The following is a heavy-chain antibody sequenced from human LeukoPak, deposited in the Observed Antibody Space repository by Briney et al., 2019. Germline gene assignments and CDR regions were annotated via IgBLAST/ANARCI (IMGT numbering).Heavy chain of an antibody. CDR2: ISAYNGNT. D-gene: IGHD4-17*01. V-gene: IGHV1-18*01. CDR1: GYTITSYG. J-gene: IGHJ6*02. CDR3: ARVTVEGDYRGGGYYYYGMDV. Sequence: ASVKVSCKASGYTITSYGISWVRQAPGQGLEWMGWISAYNGNTNYAQKFQGRVTMTTDTSTSTAYMELRSLRSDDTAVYYCARVTVEGDYRGGGYYYYGMDVWGQGTTVTVSS.